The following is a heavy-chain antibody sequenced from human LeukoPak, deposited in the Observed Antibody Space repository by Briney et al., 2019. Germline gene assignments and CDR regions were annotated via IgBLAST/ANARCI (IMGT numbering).Heavy chain of an antibody. J-gene: IGHJ6*03. V-gene: IGHV1-18*01. D-gene: IGHD3-10*01. CDR3: ARGPYYGSGSWYNYYMDV. CDR1: GCTFTSYD. Sequence: RASMKVSCKASGCTFTSYDISWVRQAPGQGLEWMGWISAYNGNTNYAQKLQGRVTMTTDTSTSTAYMELRSLRSDDTAVYYCARGPYYGSGSWYNYYMDVWGKGTTVTVSS. CDR2: ISAYNGNT.